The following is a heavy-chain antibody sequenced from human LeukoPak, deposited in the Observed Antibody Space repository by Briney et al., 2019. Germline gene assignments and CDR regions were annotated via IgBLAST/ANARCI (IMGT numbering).Heavy chain of an antibody. CDR3: ARVGGVGYYYYMDV. J-gene: IGHJ6*03. V-gene: IGHV4-38-2*01. D-gene: IGHD3-16*01. CDR1: GYSISSGYY. Sequence: SETLSLTCAVSGYSISSGYYSGWIRQPPGKGLEWCGSIYPSGSASYNPSLTSRVTISVGTTKHKFSHEMSSVTAADTAVYYCARVGGVGYYYYMDVWGKGTTVTVSS. CDR2: IYPSGSA.